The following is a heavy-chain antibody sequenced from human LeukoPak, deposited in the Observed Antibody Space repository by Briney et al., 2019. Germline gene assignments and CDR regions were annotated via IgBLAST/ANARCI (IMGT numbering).Heavy chain of an antibody. J-gene: IGHJ4*02. D-gene: IGHD3-10*01. CDR1: GGSISSSSYC. CDR3: ARQGPYGSGSYHYLDY. V-gene: IGHV4-39*01. Sequence: SETLSLTCTVSGGSISSSSYCWGWIRQPPGKGLEWIVSIDYHGSTSCNPSLTSPLDVTVDTTRNHFAPKLSSVAAADTAVYYCARQGPYGSGSYHYLDYWGQGTQVTVSS. CDR2: IDYHGST.